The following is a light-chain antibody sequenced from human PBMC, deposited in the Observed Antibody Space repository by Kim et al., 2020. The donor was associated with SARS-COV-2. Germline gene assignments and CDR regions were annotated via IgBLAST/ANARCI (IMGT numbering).Light chain of an antibody. Sequence: SATVGDRVTSTCEASQTNSSWLAWYKQRPGKAPRLLIYKASNLETGVPSRFSGSGYGTEFTLTISSLQPDDFVTYYCQQYKTFSTFGQGTKVEIK. CDR3: QQYKTFST. V-gene: IGKV1-5*03. CDR2: KAS. CDR1: QTNSSW. J-gene: IGKJ1*01.